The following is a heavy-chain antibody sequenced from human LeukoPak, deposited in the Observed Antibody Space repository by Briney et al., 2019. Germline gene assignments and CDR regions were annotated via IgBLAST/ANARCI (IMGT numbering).Heavy chain of an antibody. CDR1: GGSIRSY. J-gene: IGHJ5*02. Sequence: SETLSLTCTASGGSIRSYWSWIRQPAGQGLEWIGRIYGSGSTDYNPSLKSRVTMSIDTSKNQFSLNLISVTAADTAVYYCARDSGTTGEVKFDPWGQGTLVTVSS. CDR2: IYGSGST. V-gene: IGHV4-4*07. CDR3: ARDSGTTGEVKFDP. D-gene: IGHD3-10*01.